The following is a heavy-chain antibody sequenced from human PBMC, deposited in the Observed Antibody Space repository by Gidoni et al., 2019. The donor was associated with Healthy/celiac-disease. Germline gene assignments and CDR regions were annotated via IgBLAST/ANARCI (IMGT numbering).Heavy chain of an antibody. CDR2: SNHNGRP. V-gene: IGHV4-34*01. J-gene: IGHJ3*02. CDR1: GGSFSGYY. Sequence: VQLQPWGAGLLKPSATLSLPCAVSGGSFSGYYWSWIRQPPGKGLEWIGESNHNGRPNYNPSLMGRVTRSVDTSKNQFSLKLGSVTAADTAVYYCACGGIAAAGTSDAFDIWGQGTMVTVSS. CDR3: ACGGIAAAGTSDAFDI. D-gene: IGHD6-13*01.